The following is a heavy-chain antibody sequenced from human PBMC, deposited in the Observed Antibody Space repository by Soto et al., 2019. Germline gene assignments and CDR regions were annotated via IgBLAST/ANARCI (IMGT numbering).Heavy chain of an antibody. CDR2: ISGSGGST. Sequence: EVQLLESGGGLVQPGGSLRLSCAASGFTFSSYAMSWVRQAPGKGLEWVSAISGSGGSTYYADSVKGRFTISRDNSKNTLYLQMNSLRAEDTAVYYCATGPRSQRYSSSWYYYYGMDVWGQGTTVTVSS. D-gene: IGHD6-13*01. CDR3: ATGPRSQRYSSSWYYYYGMDV. J-gene: IGHJ6*02. CDR1: GFTFSSYA. V-gene: IGHV3-23*01.